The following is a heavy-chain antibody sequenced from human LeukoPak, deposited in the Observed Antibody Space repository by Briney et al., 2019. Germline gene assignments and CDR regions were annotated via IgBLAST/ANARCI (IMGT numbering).Heavy chain of an antibody. V-gene: IGHV3-21*01. CDR1: GFTFSSYS. Sequence: XRLSCAXXGFTFSSYSMNWVRQAPGKGLEWVXSXSSSSSYIYYADSVKGRFTISRDNAKNSLYLQMNSLRAEDTAVYYCARDPGGYCSSTSCPNWFDPWGQGTLVTVSS. CDR3: ARDPGGYCSSTSCPNWFDP. J-gene: IGHJ5*02. D-gene: IGHD2-2*01. CDR2: XSSSSSYI.